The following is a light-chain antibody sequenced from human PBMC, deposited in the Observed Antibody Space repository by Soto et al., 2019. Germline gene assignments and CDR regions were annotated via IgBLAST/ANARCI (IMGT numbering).Light chain of an antibody. Sequence: DIVLTQSPATLSLSPGERATLSCRASQSVSSYLAWCQQKPGQAPRLLIYDASNRATGIPARFSGSGSGTDFTLTISSLEPEDFAVYYCQQRSNWPRTFGPGTKVDIK. J-gene: IGKJ3*01. CDR1: QSVSSY. V-gene: IGKV3-11*01. CDR2: DAS. CDR3: QQRSNWPRT.